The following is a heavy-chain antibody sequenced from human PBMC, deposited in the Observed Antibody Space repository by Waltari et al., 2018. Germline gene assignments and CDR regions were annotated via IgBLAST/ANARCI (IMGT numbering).Heavy chain of an antibody. V-gene: IGHV3-30*19. CDR3: ARGHILSVVTDY. CDR2: ISYDGSNK. Sequence: VQLVQSGAEVKKPGESLKISCKTSGYSFTSQWIGWVRQMPGKGLEWVAVISYDGSNKYYADSVKGRFTISRDNSKNTLYLQMNSLRAEDTAVYYCARGHILSVVTDYWGQGTLVTVSS. J-gene: IGHJ4*02. CDR1: GYSFTSQW. D-gene: IGHD2-15*01.